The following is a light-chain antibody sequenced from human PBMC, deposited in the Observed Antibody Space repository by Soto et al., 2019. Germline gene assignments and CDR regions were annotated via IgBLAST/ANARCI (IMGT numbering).Light chain of an antibody. J-gene: IGKJ5*01. CDR2: DAS. CDR1: QTVRNNY. CDR3: QQRSNWPPIT. V-gene: IGKV3D-20*02. Sequence: VLTPSPGTLSLSPVERATLSCRASQTVRNNYLAWYQQKPGQAPRLLIYDASSRATGIPDRFSGSGSGTDFTLTISSLEPEDFAVYYCQQRSNWPPITFGQGTRLEIK.